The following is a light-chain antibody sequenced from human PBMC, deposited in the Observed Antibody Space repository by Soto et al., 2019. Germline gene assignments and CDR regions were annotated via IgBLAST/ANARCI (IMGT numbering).Light chain of an antibody. CDR3: AAWDDSLNARV. CDR1: SSNIGSNT. CDR2: SNN. Sequence: QSVLTQPPSASGTPGQRVTISCCGSSSNIGSNTVNWYQQLPGTAPKLLIYSNNQRPSGVPDRFSGSKSGTSASLAISGLQSEDEADYYCAAWDDSLNARVFGGGTKLTVL. J-gene: IGLJ3*02. V-gene: IGLV1-44*01.